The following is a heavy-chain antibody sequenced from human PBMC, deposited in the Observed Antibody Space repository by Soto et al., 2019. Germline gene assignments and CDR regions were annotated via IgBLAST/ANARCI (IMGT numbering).Heavy chain of an antibody. D-gene: IGHD1-26*01. V-gene: IGHV2-5*01. CDR3: AHRHELGSFDI. J-gene: IGHJ3*02. CDR1: GISLSTRAEG. Sequence: SGPPLGNRTQTLTLTCNFSGISLSTRAEGVGWIRQPPGKALEWLALIYWNDDKRYSPSLKNRLTITKDTSKNHVVLTMTNMDPVDTATYYCAHRHELGSFDIWGQGTKVTVSS. CDR2: IYWNDDK.